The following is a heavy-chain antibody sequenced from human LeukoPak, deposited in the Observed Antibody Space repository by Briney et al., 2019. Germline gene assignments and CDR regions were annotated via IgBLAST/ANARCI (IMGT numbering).Heavy chain of an antibody. J-gene: IGHJ4*02. D-gene: IGHD3-3*01. Sequence: ASVKVSCKASGYTFTNIGISWVRQAPGQGLESMGWISTYHDITDYAQKFHGRVTMTKDTSTATVYMELRSLTSDDTAVYFCARSLHSYDIRGGHCYGYWGQGTLVTVSS. V-gene: IGHV1-18*01. CDR3: ARSLHSYDIRGGHCYGY. CDR2: ISTYHDIT. CDR1: GYTFTNIG.